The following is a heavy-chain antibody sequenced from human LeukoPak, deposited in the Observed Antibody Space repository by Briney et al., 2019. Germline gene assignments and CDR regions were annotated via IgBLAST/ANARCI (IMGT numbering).Heavy chain of an antibody. CDR3: ARSNSWIQPMYYFDY. J-gene: IGHJ4*02. V-gene: IGHV4-31*03. CDR2: IYYSGST. D-gene: IGHD5-18*01. CDR1: GGSISSGGYY. Sequence: SETLSLTCTVSGGSISSGGYYWSWIRQHPGKGLEWIGYIYYSGSTYYNPSLKSRVTISVDTSKNQFSLKLSSVTAADTALYYCARSNSWIQPMYYFDYWGQGTLVTVSS.